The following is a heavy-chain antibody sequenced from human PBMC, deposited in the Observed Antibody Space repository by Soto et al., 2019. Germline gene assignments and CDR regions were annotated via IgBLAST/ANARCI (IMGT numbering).Heavy chain of an antibody. D-gene: IGHD6-19*01. Sequence: PGGSLRLSCAASGFTFSSYAMSWVRQAPGKGLEWVSAISGSGGSTYYADSVKGRFTISRDNSKNTLYLQMNSLRAEDTAVYYCAKNGNFRGWYPGDWFDPWGQGTLVTVSS. CDR3: AKNGNFRGWYPGDWFDP. V-gene: IGHV3-23*01. J-gene: IGHJ5*02. CDR2: ISGSGGST. CDR1: GFTFSSYA.